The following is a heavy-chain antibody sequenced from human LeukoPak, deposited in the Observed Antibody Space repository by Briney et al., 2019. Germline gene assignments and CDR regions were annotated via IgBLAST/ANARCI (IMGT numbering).Heavy chain of an antibody. D-gene: IGHD3-9*01. CDR1: GYTFTGYY. CDR3: ARVGILTGYYSPRRYYGMDV. Sequence: ASVKVSCKASGYTFTGYYMHWVRQAPGQGLEWMGWINPNSGGTNYAQKFQGRVTMTRDTSISTAYMELSRLRSDDTAVYYCARVGILTGYYSPRRYYGMDVWGQGTTVTVSS. V-gene: IGHV1-2*02. CDR2: INPNSGGT. J-gene: IGHJ6*02.